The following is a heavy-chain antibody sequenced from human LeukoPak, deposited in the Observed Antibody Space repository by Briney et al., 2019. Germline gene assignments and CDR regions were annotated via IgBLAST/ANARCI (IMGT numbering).Heavy chain of an antibody. J-gene: IGHJ6*02. V-gene: IGHV4-31*03. CDR3: ARRIPTNPYYYYYGMDV. D-gene: IGHD2-21*01. CDR2: IYYSGST. CDR1: GDSLCSVGYY. Sequence: PSQTLSLTCTVSGDSLCSVGYYWSWVRQHGGGGREWNGYIYYSGSTYYNPSLKSRVTISVDTSKKQFSLNLRSVTAADTAVYYCARRIPTNPYYYYYGMDVWGQGTTVTVSS.